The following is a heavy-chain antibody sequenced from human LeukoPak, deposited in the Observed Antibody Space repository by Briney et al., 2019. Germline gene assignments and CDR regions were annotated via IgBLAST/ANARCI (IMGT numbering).Heavy chain of an antibody. CDR3: ARDAPDAFDI. Sequence: SETLSLTCTVSGGSISSYYWSWLRQPPGKGLEWIGYIYYSGSTNYNPSPKSRVTISVDTSKNQFSLKLSSVTAADTAVYYCARDAPDAFDIWGQGTMVTVSS. V-gene: IGHV4-59*01. CDR1: GGSISSYY. CDR2: IYYSGST. J-gene: IGHJ3*02.